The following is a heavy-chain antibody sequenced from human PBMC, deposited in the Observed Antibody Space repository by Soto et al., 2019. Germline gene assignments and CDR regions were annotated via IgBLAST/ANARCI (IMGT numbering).Heavy chain of an antibody. CDR1: GFTFSSYG. J-gene: IGHJ6*02. CDR3: AKEGLDTAMPGPYYYYGMDV. D-gene: IGHD5-18*01. Sequence: PGGSLRLSCAASGFTFSSYGMHWVRQAPGKGLEWVAVISYDGSNKYYADSVKGRFTISRDNSKNTLYLQMNSLRAEDTAVYYCAKEGLDTAMPGPYYYYGMDVWGQGTTVTVSS. CDR2: ISYDGSNK. V-gene: IGHV3-30*18.